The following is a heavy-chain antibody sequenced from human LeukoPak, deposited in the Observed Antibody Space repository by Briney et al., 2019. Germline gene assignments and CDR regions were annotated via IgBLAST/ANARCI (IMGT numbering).Heavy chain of an antibody. J-gene: IGHJ5*02. V-gene: IGHV3-15*01. CDR2: IKSKTDGGTT. CDR3: TTVRGLRFSSSLLFDP. Sequence: GGSLRLSCAASGFTFSNAWMSWVRQAPGKGLEWVGRIKSKTDGGTTDYAAPVKGRFTISRDDSKNTLYLQMNSLKIEDTAVYYCTTVRGLRFSSSLLFDPWGQGTLVTVSS. CDR1: GFTFSNAW. D-gene: IGHD3-3*01.